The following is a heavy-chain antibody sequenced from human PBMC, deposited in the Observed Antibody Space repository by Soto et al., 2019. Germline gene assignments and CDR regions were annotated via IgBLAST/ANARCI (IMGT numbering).Heavy chain of an antibody. J-gene: IGHJ6*02. D-gene: IGHD5-12*01. Sequence: GGSLRLSCAASGFTFSNAWMNWVRQAPGKGLEWDGRIKSKTDGGTTDYAAPVKGRFTISRDDSKNTLYLQMNSLKTEDTAVYYCITDQVGGYDWGSQDYGMDVWGQGTTVSVSS. CDR1: GFTFSNAW. V-gene: IGHV3-15*07. CDR3: ITDQVGGYDWGSQDYGMDV. CDR2: IKSKTDGGTT.